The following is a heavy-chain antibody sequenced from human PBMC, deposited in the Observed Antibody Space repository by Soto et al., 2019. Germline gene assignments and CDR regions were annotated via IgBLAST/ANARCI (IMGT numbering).Heavy chain of an antibody. V-gene: IGHV1-2*04. D-gene: IGHD6-13*01. CDR2: INPNSGGT. J-gene: IGHJ6*02. CDR3: AREPRKKAADFHGERPDESPTNNYYYYGMDV. CDR1: GYTFTGYY. Sequence: GASVKVSCKASGYTFTGYYMHWVRQAPGQGLEWMGWINPNSGGTNYAQKFQGWVTMTRDTSISTAYMELSRLRSDDTAVYYCAREPRKKAADFHGERPDESPTNNYYYYGMDVWGQGTTVTVSS.